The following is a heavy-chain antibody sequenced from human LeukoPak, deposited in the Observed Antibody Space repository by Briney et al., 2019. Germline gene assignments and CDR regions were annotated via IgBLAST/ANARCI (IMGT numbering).Heavy chain of an antibody. Sequence: GASVKVSCKASGYTFTSYDINWVRQATGQGLEWMGWMNPNSGNTGYAQKFQGRVTITADKSTSTAYMELSSLRSEDTAVYYCARGWNCSGGSCYSRWFDPWGQGTLVTVSS. CDR2: MNPNSGNT. D-gene: IGHD2-15*01. CDR3: ARGWNCSGGSCYSRWFDP. J-gene: IGHJ5*02. V-gene: IGHV1-8*01. CDR1: GYTFTSYD.